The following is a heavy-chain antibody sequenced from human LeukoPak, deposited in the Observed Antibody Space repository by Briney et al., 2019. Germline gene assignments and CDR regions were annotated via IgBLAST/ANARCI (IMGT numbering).Heavy chain of an antibody. J-gene: IGHJ4*02. Sequence: PGGSLRLSCAGSGFTFSTYEMNWVRQAPGKGLEWISYISSSEDSIYYADSVKGRFTASRDNAKSSLFLQMNSLRVEDTAVYYCARESAHCGGDCYDYWGQGTLVTVSS. V-gene: IGHV3-48*03. CDR2: ISSSEDSI. D-gene: IGHD2-21*01. CDR1: GFTFSTYE. CDR3: ARESAHCGGDCYDY.